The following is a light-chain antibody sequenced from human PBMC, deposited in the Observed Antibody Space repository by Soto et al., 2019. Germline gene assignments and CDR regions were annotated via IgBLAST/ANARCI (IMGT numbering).Light chain of an antibody. CDR2: GNY. J-gene: IGLJ3*02. Sequence: QSVLTQPPSVSGAPGQRVTISCTGSSSNTGAGYDVHWYQQVPGMAPKLLIFGNYERPSGVPDRFSGSKSGASASLAISGLQTEDEGDHYCQSYDTSLNDWVFGGGTKVTVL. V-gene: IGLV1-40*01. CDR1: SSNTGAGYD. CDR3: QSYDTSLNDWV.